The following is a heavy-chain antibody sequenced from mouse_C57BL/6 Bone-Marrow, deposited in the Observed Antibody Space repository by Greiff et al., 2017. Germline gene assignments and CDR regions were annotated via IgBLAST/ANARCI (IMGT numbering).Heavy chain of an antibody. D-gene: IGHD1-1*01. CDR2: IDPETGGT. Sequence: VKLQESGAELVRPGASVTLSCKASGYTFTDYEMHWVKQTPVHGLEWIGAIDPETGGTAYNQKFKGKAILTADKSSSTAYMELRSLTSEDSAVYYCTRNYYGRRNDYWGQGTTLTVSS. V-gene: IGHV1-15*01. J-gene: IGHJ2*01. CDR3: TRNYYGRRNDY. CDR1: GYTFTDYE.